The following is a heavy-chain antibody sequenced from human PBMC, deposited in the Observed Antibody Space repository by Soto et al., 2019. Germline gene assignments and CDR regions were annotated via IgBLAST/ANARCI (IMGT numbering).Heavy chain of an antibody. CDR2: IKSKTDGGTT. D-gene: IGHD3-22*01. CDR3: TTDRGGSSGYPIFQH. CDR1: GFTFSNAW. Sequence: GGSLRLSCAASGFTFSNAWMSWVRQAPGKGLEWVGRIKSKTDGGTTDYAAPVKGGFTISRDDSKNTLYLQMNSLKTEDTAVYYCTTDRGGSSGYPIFQHWGQGTLVTVSS. J-gene: IGHJ1*01. V-gene: IGHV3-15*01.